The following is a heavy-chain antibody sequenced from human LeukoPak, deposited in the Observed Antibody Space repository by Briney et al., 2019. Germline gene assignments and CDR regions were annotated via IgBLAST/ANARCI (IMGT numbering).Heavy chain of an antibody. D-gene: IGHD1-26*01. V-gene: IGHV3-23*01. CDR1: GFTFSSYA. J-gene: IGHJ4*02. Sequence: GGSLRLTCAASGFTFSSYAMSWVRQAPGKGLEWVSLISGSGGSRYFADSLKGRFTISRDNSKNTLYLQMNSLRAEDTAVYYCAKSWSPDRFSPLVWGQGTLVTVSS. CDR2: ISGSGGSR. CDR3: AKSWSPDRFSPLV.